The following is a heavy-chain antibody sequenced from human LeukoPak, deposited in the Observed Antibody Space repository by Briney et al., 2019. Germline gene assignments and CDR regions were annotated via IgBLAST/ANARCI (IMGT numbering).Heavy chain of an antibody. V-gene: IGHV3-33*06. Sequence: GGSLRLSCAASGFTFSSYSMHWVRQAPGKGLEWVAVIWYDGSNKYYADSVKGRFTISRDNSKNTLYLQMNSLRAEDTAVYYCAKDLQAGVSAAATDYWGQGTLVTVSS. CDR2: IWYDGSNK. CDR1: GFTFSSYS. CDR3: AKDLQAGVSAAATDY. J-gene: IGHJ4*02. D-gene: IGHD1-26*01.